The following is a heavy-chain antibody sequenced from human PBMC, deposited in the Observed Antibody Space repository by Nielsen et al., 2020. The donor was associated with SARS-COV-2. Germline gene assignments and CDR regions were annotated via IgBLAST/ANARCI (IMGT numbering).Heavy chain of an antibody. CDR2: IRTKAHGGTT. Sequence: GESLKISCTASGFTFGDYAVMWVRQAPGKGLEWVGFIRTKAHGGTTEYAASVKGRFTISRDDSKSIAYLQMNSLKTEDTAVYYCTRGEYGHWGQGTLVTVSS. J-gene: IGHJ4*02. V-gene: IGHV3-49*04. CDR3: TRGEYGH. D-gene: IGHD2/OR15-2a*01. CDR1: GFTFGDYA.